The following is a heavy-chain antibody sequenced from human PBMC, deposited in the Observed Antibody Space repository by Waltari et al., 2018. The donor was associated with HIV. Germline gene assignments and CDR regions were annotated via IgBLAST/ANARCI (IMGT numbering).Heavy chain of an antibody. D-gene: IGHD1-26*01. J-gene: IGHJ5*02. CDR1: GASISAPNW. CDR2: MSHSGVT. V-gene: IGHV4-4*02. Sequence: QVQLQESGPGLVKPSGTLSLTCAVSGASISAPNWWSWVRHSPGKGLEWVGEMSHSGVTNYNPSLESRVTISIDESENQLSLKVTSVTAADTAIYYCARGPTPGGSYRYLDHNWFDPWGQGTLVTVSS. CDR3: ARGPTPGGSYRYLDHNWFDP.